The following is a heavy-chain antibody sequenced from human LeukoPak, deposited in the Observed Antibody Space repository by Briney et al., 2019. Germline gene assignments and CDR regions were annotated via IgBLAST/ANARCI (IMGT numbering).Heavy chain of an antibody. CDR1: GGSISSYY. J-gene: IGHJ6*03. CDR2: INYSGST. V-gene: IGHV4-34*01. D-gene: IGHD2-15*01. CDR3: ARRREGYCSGGSCYPSDYYYYYYMDV. Sequence: PSETLSLTCTVSGGSISSYYWSWIRQPPGKGLEWIGEINYSGSTNYNPSLKSRVTISVDTSKNQFSLKLSSVTAADTAVYYCARRREGYCSGGSCYPSDYYYYYYMDVWGKGTTVTISS.